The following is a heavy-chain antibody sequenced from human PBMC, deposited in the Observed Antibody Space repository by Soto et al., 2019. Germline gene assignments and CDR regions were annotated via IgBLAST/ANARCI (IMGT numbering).Heavy chain of an antibody. J-gene: IGHJ4*02. V-gene: IGHV3-23*01. CDR3: ARGWTFDL. D-gene: IGHD1-1*01. CDR2: INGGGDST. CDR1: GFTFSSYA. Sequence: LRLSCAASGFTFSSYAMSWVRQAPGKGLGWVSGINGGGDSTYFADSVRGRFTISRDNSKNTLFLQMNSLRAEDTAVYYCARGWTFDLWGQGTLVTVSS.